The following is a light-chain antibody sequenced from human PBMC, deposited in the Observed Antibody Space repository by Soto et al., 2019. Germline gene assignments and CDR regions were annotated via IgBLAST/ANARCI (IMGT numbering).Light chain of an antibody. CDR1: SSDVGSYNL. Sequence: QSVLTQPASVSGSPGQSITISCTGTSSDVGSYNLVSWYQQHPGKAPKFIIYEVSKRPSGVSNRFSGSKSGNTASLTISGLQAEDEADYYCCSYAGSTSVVFGGGTKVTVL. CDR2: EVS. V-gene: IGLV2-23*02. CDR3: CSYAGSTSVV. J-gene: IGLJ2*01.